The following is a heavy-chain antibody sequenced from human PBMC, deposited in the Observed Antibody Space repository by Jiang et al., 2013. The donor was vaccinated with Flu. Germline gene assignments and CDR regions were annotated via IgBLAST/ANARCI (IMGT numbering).Heavy chain of an antibody. CDR1: GYTFTSYA. CDR2: INAGNGNT. V-gene: IGHV1-3*01. CDR3: ATPIGGSGYWYYFDY. J-gene: IGHJ4*02. D-gene: IGHD3-22*01. Sequence: SGAEVKKPGASVKVSCKASGYTFTSYAMHWVRQAPGQRLEWMGWINAGNGNTKYSQKFQGRVTITRDTSASTAYMELSSLRSEDTAVYYCATPIGGSGYWYYFDYWGQGTLVTVSS.